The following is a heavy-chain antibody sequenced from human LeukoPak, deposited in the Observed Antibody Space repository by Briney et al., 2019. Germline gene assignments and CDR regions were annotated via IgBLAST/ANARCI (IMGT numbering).Heavy chain of an antibody. V-gene: IGHV3-7*03. CDR1: GFTFRNYW. CDR3: VRNLAVAGTCFDS. CDR2: IKQDGSDR. J-gene: IGHJ4*02. Sequence: GGSLRLSCAASGFTFRNYWMSWVRQAPGTGLEWVANIKQDGSDRNYVTSVRGRFTISRDNAESSLYLQMNSLRVEDTAVYYCVRNLAVAGTCFDSWGQGTLVTVSS. D-gene: IGHD6-19*01.